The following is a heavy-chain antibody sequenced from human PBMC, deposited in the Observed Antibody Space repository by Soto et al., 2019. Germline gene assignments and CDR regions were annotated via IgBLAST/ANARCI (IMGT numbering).Heavy chain of an antibody. CDR1: GFTFPTST. CDR3: ATDSAGYTFGFDF. D-gene: IGHD5-18*01. J-gene: IGHJ4*02. CDR2: IVVGGGNT. V-gene: IGHV1-58*02. Sequence: GASVKVSCKASGFTFPTSTIQWLRQTRGQRLEWIGWIVVGGGNTNFAQNFRQRVTISRDMSTSTAYMDLNSLTSDDTAVYYCATDSAGYTFGFDFWGQGTLVTVSS.